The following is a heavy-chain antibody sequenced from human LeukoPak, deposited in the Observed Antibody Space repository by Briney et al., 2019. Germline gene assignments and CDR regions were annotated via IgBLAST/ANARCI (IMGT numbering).Heavy chain of an antibody. V-gene: IGHV3-23*01. CDR1: GITFSSYA. CDR2: ISGSGGTT. CDR3: AKGSASSWYLLSFWYFDL. D-gene: IGHD6-13*01. Sequence: GGSLRLSCAASGITFSSYAMSWVRQAPGRGLQWVSTISGSGGTTYYTDSVKGRFTISRDNSKNTLYLQMNSLRAEDTAVYYCAKGSASSWYLLSFWYFDLWGRGTLVTVSS. J-gene: IGHJ2*01.